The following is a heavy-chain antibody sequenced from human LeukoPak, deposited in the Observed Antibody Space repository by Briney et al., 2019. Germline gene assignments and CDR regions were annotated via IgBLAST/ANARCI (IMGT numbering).Heavy chain of an antibody. V-gene: IGHV1-46*01. J-gene: IGHJ5*02. Sequence: ASVKVSCKASGYTFTSYYMHWVRQAPGQGLEWMGIINPSGGSTSYAQKFQGRVTMTGDTSTSTVYMELSSLRSEDTAVYYCAREGRAAAGLYPWGQGTLVTVSS. CDR3: AREGRAAAGLYP. D-gene: IGHD6-13*01. CDR2: INPSGGST. CDR1: GYTFTSYY.